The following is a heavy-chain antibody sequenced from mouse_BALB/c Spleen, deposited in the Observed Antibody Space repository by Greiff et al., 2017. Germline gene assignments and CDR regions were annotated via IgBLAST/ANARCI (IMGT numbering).Heavy chain of an antibody. CDR2: ISTYYGDA. CDR3: ARRTDYRYDGAFAY. CDR1: GYTFTDYA. D-gene: IGHD2-14*01. V-gene: IGHV1S137*01. Sequence: QVQLKESGAELVRPGVSVKISCKGSGYTFTDYAMHWVKQSHAKSLEWIGVISTYYGDASYNQKFKGKATMTVDKSSSTAYMELARLTSEDSAIYYCARRTDYRYDGAFAYWGQGTLVTVSA. J-gene: IGHJ3*01.